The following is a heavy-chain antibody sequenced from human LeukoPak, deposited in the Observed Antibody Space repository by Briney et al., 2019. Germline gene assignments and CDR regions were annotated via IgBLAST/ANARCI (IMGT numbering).Heavy chain of an antibody. Sequence: GGSLRLSCAASGFTFSSHALHWVRQAPGKGLEWVAVISYDGSNKYHADSVKGRFTISRDNSKNTLYLQMNSLRAEDTAVYYCARDRWYYYDSSDYYHDAFDIWGQGTMVTVSS. CDR3: ARDRWYYYDSSDYYHDAFDI. CDR1: GFTFSSHA. J-gene: IGHJ3*02. CDR2: ISYDGSNK. D-gene: IGHD3-22*01. V-gene: IGHV3-30*04.